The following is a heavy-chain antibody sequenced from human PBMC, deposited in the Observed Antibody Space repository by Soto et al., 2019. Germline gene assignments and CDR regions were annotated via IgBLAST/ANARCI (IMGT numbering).Heavy chain of an antibody. V-gene: IGHV3-23*01. CDR1: GFTFSSYA. Sequence: GGSLRLSCAASGFTFSSYAMSWVRQAPGKGLEWVSAISGSGGSTYYADSVKGRFTISRDNSKNTLYLQMNSLRAEDTAVYYCAKEEGDYDFWSGYWVFDYWGQGTLVTVSS. CDR2: ISGSGGST. CDR3: AKEEGDYDFWSGYWVFDY. J-gene: IGHJ4*02. D-gene: IGHD3-3*01.